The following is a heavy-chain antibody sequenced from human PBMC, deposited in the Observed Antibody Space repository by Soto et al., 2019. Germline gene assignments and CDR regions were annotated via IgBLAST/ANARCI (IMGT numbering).Heavy chain of an antibody. CDR2: ISAYNGNT. V-gene: IGHV1-18*01. J-gene: IGHJ4*02. D-gene: IGHD1-1*01. CDR3: ARGRNDIDF. CDR1: GYTFTSYG. Sequence: QVQLVQSGAEVKKPGASVKVSCKASGYTFTSYGISWVRQAPGQGLEWMGWISAYNGNTNYAQKLQGRVTMTTDTSTGTAHLELRGLSSYDTAVSYCARGRNDIDFLVQVTLVTVSS.